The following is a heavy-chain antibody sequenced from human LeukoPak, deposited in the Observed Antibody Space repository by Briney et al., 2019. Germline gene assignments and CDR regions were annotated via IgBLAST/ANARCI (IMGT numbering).Heavy chain of an antibody. CDR3: ARVSRTTVRY. CDR1: GFTLSDYY. J-gene: IGHJ4*02. D-gene: IGHD4-17*01. CDR2: ISPTTTIT. Sequence: GGSLRLSCAASGFTLSDYYMNWVRQAPGKGLAWVGYISPTTTITGYADSVKGRFTISRDNAKNSLYLQMNSLRGEDTAVYYCARVSRTTVRYWGQGTLVTVSS. V-gene: IGHV3-48*01.